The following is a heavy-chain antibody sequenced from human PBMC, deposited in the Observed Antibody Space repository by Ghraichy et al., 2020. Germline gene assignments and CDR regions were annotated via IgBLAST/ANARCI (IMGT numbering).Heavy chain of an antibody. Sequence: LSLTCAASGFTFSNYAMHWVRQAPGKGLEYVSAISSDGGGTYYADSVKGRVTISRDNSKNTLYLQMSSLRAEDTAVYYCVKVIYSSALASYYYYGMDVCGKGATVTVSS. CDR2: ISSDGGGT. D-gene: IGHD3-22*01. J-gene: IGHJ6*04. CDR1: GFTFSNYA. V-gene: IGHV3-64D*06. CDR3: VKVIYSSALASYYYYGMDV.